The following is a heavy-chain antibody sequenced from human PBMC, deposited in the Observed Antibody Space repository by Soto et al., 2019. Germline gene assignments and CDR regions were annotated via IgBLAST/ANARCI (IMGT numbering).Heavy chain of an antibody. D-gene: IGHD2-2*01. Sequence: GGSLRLSCAASACTFKNHWMHWVRQVPGKGPVWVSRINGDGSFTSYADAVKGRFTISRDNAKNSLYLQMNSLRAEDTAIYYCAREVVVSRGASYFGYWGPGTLVTVSS. J-gene: IGHJ4*02. V-gene: IGHV3-74*01. CDR2: INGDGSFT. CDR3: AREVVVSRGASYFGY. CDR1: ACTFKNHW.